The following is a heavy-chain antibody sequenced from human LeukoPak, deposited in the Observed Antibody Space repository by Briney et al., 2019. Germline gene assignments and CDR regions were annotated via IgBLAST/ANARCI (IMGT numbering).Heavy chain of an antibody. CDR2: INPKSGGT. CDR3: AREREAITMIVGI. J-gene: IGHJ4*02. V-gene: IGHV1-2*06. Sequence: ASVKVSCKASGYTFTTYYMHWVRQAPGQGLEWMGRINPKSGGTNYAQKFQGRVTMTRDTSISTAYMELSRLRSDDMAVYYCAREREAITMIVGIWGQGTLVTVSS. D-gene: IGHD3-22*01. CDR1: GYTFTTYY.